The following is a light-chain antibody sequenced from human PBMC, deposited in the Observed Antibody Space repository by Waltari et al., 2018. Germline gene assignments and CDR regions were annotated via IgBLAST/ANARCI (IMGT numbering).Light chain of an antibody. CDR1: QSLVSSDGNTY. CDR3: MQGTHRPWT. Sequence: VVMTQSPLSLPVTLGQPASISCRSSQSLVSSDGNTYFNWFHQRPGQSPRRLVYKVSNRDSGVPDRFSGSVSGTDFTLTISRVEAEDVGVYYCMQGTHRPWTFGQGTKVEIE. CDR2: KVS. J-gene: IGKJ1*01. V-gene: IGKV2-30*01.